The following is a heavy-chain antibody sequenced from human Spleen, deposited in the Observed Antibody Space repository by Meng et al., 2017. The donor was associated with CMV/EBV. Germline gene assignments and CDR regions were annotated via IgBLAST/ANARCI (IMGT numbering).Heavy chain of an antibody. Sequence: SGPTLVKPTQTLTLTCTFSGFSLSTSGVGVGWIRQPPGKALEWLALIYWNDDKRFSPSLKSRLTITKDTSKNQVVLTMTKMDPVDTATYYCARHYGGNSYPWGQGTLVTVSS. V-gene: IGHV2-5*01. CDR2: IYWNDDK. CDR1: GFSLSTSGVG. CDR3: ARHYGGNSYP. D-gene: IGHD4-23*01. J-gene: IGHJ5*02.